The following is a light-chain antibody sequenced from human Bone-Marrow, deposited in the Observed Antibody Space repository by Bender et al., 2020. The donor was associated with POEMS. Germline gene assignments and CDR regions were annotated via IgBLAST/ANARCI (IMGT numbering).Light chain of an antibody. CDR1: KLGDKY. Sequence: SYEVTQPPSVSVSPGQTATITCSGDKLGDKYACWYQQKPGQSPVVVIYQDKKRPSGIPERFSGSNSGNTATLTISGTQAMDEADYYCQTWDERSYVFGPGTKLTVL. CDR3: QTWDERSYV. J-gene: IGLJ1*01. V-gene: IGLV3-1*01. CDR2: QDK.